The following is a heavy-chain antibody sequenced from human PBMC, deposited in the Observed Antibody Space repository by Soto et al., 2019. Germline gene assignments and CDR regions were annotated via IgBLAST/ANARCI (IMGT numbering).Heavy chain of an antibody. Sequence: GGSLRLSCAASGFTFTNYAMSWVRQAPGKGLEWVSAISYGGGTTYYADSVKGRFTISRDNSKNTLYLQMNSLRAEDTAVYYCAKNPGYYYDSTGYHFDYWGQGTLVTVSS. V-gene: IGHV3-23*01. D-gene: IGHD3-22*01. CDR2: ISYGGGTT. CDR1: GFTFTNYA. CDR3: AKNPGYYYDSTGYHFDY. J-gene: IGHJ4*02.